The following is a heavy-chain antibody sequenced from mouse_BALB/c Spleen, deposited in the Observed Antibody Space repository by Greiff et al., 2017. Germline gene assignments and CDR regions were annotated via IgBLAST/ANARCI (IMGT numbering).Heavy chain of an antibody. J-gene: IGHJ4*01. V-gene: IGHV1S137*01. CDR3: ARSLITTVVARDYYAMDY. Sequence: VQRGESGAELVRPGVSVKISCKGSGYTFPDYAMHWVKQSHAKSLEWIGVISTYYGDASYNQKFKGKATMTVDKSSSTAYMELARLTSEDSAIYYCARSLITTVVARDYYAMDYWGQGTSVTVSS. D-gene: IGHD1-1*01. CDR2: ISTYYGDA. CDR1: GYTFPDYA.